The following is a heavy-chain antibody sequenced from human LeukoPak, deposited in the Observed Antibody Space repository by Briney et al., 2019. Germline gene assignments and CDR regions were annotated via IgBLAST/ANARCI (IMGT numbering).Heavy chain of an antibody. CDR1: VGSISSTTLY. J-gene: IGHJ4*02. Sequence: SETLSPTRSVSVGSISSTTLYWACIRLPPGKGLEWIGTVYFGGNTYYNASLKSRVTISVATPKNQFSLRLRSVTAADTAVYSCARLGHTATYYVDIYYSDYWGEATLVTVSS. CDR3: ARLGHTATYYVDIYYSDY. V-gene: IGHV4-39*01. D-gene: IGHD3-22*01. CDR2: VYFGGNT.